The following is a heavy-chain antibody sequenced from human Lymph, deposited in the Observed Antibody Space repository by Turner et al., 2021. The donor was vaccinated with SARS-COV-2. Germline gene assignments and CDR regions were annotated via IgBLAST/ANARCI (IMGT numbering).Heavy chain of an antibody. Sequence: QVQLQESGPGLVRPSETLSLTCTVSGVSISPQSWSLIRQSPGRGLEWIGYFYKIGSIDYNPTLRSRVTISVDTSKNQLSLNLISMTAADTAVYYCARHQGSTSGYDHGMNVWGQGTAVIVSS. CDR1: GVSISPQS. CDR2: FYKIGSI. D-gene: IGHD1-1*01. V-gene: IGHV4-59*08. CDR3: ARHQGSTSGYDHGMNV. J-gene: IGHJ6*02.